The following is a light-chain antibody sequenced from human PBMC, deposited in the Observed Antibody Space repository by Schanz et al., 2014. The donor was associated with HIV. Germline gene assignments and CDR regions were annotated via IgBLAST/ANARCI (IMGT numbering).Light chain of an antibody. CDR3: QSYDSSLSGYV. Sequence: QSALTQPASMAGSPGQSITLSCTGTSSDVGAYNHVSWYQQHPGKAPKLLIFGVSHRPSGVSNRFSGSKSGTSASLAITGLQAEDEADYYCQSYDSSLSGYVFGTGTKVTVL. V-gene: IGLV2-14*03. J-gene: IGLJ1*01. CDR1: SSDVGAYNH. CDR2: GVS.